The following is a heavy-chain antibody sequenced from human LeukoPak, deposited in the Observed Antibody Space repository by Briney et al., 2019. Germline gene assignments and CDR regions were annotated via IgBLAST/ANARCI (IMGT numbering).Heavy chain of an antibody. J-gene: IGHJ4*02. CDR1: GGTFSSYA. CDR2: IIPIFGTA. CDR3: ARVNSYGNYFDY. D-gene: IGHD5-18*01. V-gene: IGHV1-69*13. Sequence: GASVKVSCKASGGTFSSYAISWVRQAPGQGLEWMGGIIPIFGTANYAQKFQGRVTITADESTSTAYMELSSLRSEDTAVYYCARVNSYGNYFDYWGQGTLVTVPS.